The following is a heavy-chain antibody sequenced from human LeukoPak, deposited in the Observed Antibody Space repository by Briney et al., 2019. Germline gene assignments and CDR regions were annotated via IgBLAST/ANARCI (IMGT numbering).Heavy chain of an antibody. CDR3: ARWGCSGGSCYGYFDY. CDR2: INPSGGST. J-gene: IGHJ4*02. CDR1: GYTFTSYY. V-gene: IGHV1-46*01. Sequence: ASVKVSCKASGYTFTSYYMHWVRQAPGQGLEWMGIINPSGGSTSYAQKFQGRVTMTRDTSTSTVYMELSSLRSEDTAVYYCARWGCSGGSCYGYFDYWGQGTLVTVSS. D-gene: IGHD2-15*01.